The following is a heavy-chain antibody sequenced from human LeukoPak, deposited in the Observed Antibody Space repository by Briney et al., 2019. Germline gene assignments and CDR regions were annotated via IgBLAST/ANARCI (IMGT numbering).Heavy chain of an antibody. J-gene: IGHJ5*02. CDR3: ARVVVAASWFDP. V-gene: IGHV6-1*01. Sequence: SQTLSLTCAISGDSVSSKSAAWTWISQSPSRGLEWLGRTYYRSKWYNDYAVSVKSRITNNPDTSKNQFSLQLNSVTPEDTAVYYCARVVVAASWFDPWGQGTLVTVSS. D-gene: IGHD2-15*01. CDR1: GDSVSSKSAA. CDR2: TYYRSKWYN.